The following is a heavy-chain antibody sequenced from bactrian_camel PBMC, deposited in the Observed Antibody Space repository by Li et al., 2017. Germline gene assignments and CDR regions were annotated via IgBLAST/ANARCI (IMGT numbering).Heavy chain of an antibody. V-gene: IGHV3S53*01. J-gene: IGHJ4*01. CDR3: AARDGICYGLLAYNYHY. CDR2: MHSDG. CDR1: GDIYRRNC. Sequence: QVQLVESGGGSVQAGGSLRLSCAASGDIYRRNCMGWFRQAPGKEREGVARMHSDGFYADSVKGRFTISRDNAKNTLYLQMNDLQPEDTAIYYCAARDGICYGLLAYNYHYWGQGTQVIVS. D-gene: IGHD5*01.